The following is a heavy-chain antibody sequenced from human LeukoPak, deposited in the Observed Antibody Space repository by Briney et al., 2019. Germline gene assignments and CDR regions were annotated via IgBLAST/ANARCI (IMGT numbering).Heavy chain of an antibody. CDR2: INSDGSST. CDR1: GFTFSSYW. CDR3: ARGISQQLTKWFDP. V-gene: IGHV3-74*01. Sequence: GGSLRLSCAASGFTFSSYWMHWVRQAPGKGLVWVSRINSDGSSTNYADSVKGRFTISRDNAKNTLYLQMNSLRAEDTAVYYCARGISQQLTKWFDPWGQGTLVTVSS. J-gene: IGHJ5*02. D-gene: IGHD3-9*01.